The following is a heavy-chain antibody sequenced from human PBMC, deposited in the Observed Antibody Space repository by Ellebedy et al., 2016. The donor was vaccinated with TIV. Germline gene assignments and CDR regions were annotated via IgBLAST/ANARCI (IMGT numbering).Heavy chain of an antibody. CDR3: ARGYYYANYFDY. CDR1: GFTVSSNY. Sequence: ESLKISCAASGFTVSSNYMSWVRQPPGKGLEWIGEINHSGSTNYNPSLKSRVTVSVDTSKNQFSLKLSSVTAADTAVYYCARGYYYANYFDYWGQGTLVTVSS. V-gene: IGHV4-34*01. D-gene: IGHD3-10*01. J-gene: IGHJ4*02. CDR2: INHSGST.